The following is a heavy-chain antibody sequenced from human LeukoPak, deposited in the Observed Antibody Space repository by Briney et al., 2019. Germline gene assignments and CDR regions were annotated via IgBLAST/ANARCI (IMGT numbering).Heavy chain of an antibody. CDR3: ARDQNYYDSSGYYGIDC. D-gene: IGHD3-22*01. Sequence: GASVKVSCKASRYTFTGYYMHWVRQAPGQGLEWMGWINTNSGGTNYAQKFQDRVTMTRDTSISTAYMELSRLRSADTAVYYCARDQNYYDSSGYYGIDCWGQGTLVTVSS. V-gene: IGHV1-2*02. J-gene: IGHJ4*02. CDR2: INTNSGGT. CDR1: RYTFTGYY.